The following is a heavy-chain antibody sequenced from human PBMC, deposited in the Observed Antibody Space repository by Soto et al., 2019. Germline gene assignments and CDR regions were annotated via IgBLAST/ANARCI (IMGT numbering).Heavy chain of an antibody. CDR1: GYTFTSYA. V-gene: IGHV1-3*01. CDR3: ARDKYSYGFVGFGY. D-gene: IGHD5-18*01. J-gene: IGHJ4*02. CDR2: INAGNGNT. Sequence: ASVKVSCKASGYTFTSYAMHWVRQAPGQRLEWMGWINAGNGNTKYSQKFQGRVTITRDTSASTAYMELSSLRSEDTAVYYCARDKYSYGFVGFGYWGQGTLVTVLL.